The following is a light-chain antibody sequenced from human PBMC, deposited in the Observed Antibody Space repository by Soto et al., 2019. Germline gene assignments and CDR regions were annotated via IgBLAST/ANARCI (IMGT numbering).Light chain of an antibody. Sequence: QSALTQPASVSGSPGQSITISCTGTSSDVGGYNYVSWYQQHPGKAPKPMIFEVSNRPSGVSIRFSASKSGNTASLTISGLQAEDEADYYCSSYASSSTLVVGGGTKVTVL. CDR2: EVS. J-gene: IGLJ3*02. CDR1: SSDVGGYNY. V-gene: IGLV2-14*01. CDR3: SSYASSSTLV.